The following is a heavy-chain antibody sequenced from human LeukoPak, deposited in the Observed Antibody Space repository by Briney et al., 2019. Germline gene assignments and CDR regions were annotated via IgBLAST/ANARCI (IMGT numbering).Heavy chain of an antibody. Sequence: ASVKVSCKASGYTFTSYAMNWVRQAPGQGLEWMGWINTNTENPTYAQGFTGRFVFSLDTSVSTAYLQISSLKAEDTAVYYCARDWSPYYYDSSGYGAFDIWGQGTMVTVSS. J-gene: IGHJ3*02. CDR1: GYTFTSYA. D-gene: IGHD3-22*01. CDR2: INTNTENP. V-gene: IGHV7-4-1*02. CDR3: ARDWSPYYYDSSGYGAFDI.